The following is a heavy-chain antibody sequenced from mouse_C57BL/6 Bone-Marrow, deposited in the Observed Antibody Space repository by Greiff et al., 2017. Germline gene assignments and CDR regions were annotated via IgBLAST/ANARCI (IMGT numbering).Heavy chain of an antibody. CDR3: ARYSTTVVATDWYFDV. Sequence: VQLQQPGAELVRPGTSVKLSCKASGYTFTSYWMHWVKQRPGQGLEWIGVIDPSDSYTNYNQKFKGKATLTVDTASSTAYMQLSSLTSEDSAVYYGARYSTTVVATDWYFDVWGTGTTVTVSS. CDR1: GYTFTSYW. V-gene: IGHV1-59*01. CDR2: IDPSDSYT. J-gene: IGHJ1*03. D-gene: IGHD1-1*01.